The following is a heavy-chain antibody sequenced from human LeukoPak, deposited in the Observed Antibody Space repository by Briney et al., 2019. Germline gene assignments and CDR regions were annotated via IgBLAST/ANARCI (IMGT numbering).Heavy chain of an antibody. Sequence: PSETLSLTCTVSGGSINSGDYHWSWIRQSPGKGLEWIGYIDYSGSTYYSPSLKSRVTISVDTSKNQLSLKLTSVIAADTAVYYCARGGIAATGSAYFDYWGQGTLVTVSS. D-gene: IGHD6-13*01. CDR2: IDYSGST. CDR1: GGSINSGDYH. V-gene: IGHV4-30-4*08. J-gene: IGHJ4*02. CDR3: ARGGIAATGSAYFDY.